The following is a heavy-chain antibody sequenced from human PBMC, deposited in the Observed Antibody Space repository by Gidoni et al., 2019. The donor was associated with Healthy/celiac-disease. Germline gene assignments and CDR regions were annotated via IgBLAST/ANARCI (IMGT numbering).Heavy chain of an antibody. CDR3: ARGGDWKSPYYYMDV. D-gene: IGHD1-1*01. J-gene: IGHJ6*03. CDR1: GFTLSSNY. Sequence: EVQLVETGGGLIQPGGSLRLSCAASGFTLSSNYMSWVRQAPGKGLEWVSVIYSGGSTYYADSVKGRFTISRDNSKNTLYLQMNSLRAEDTAVYYCARGGDWKSPYYYMDVWGKGTTVTVSS. CDR2: IYSGGST. V-gene: IGHV3-53*02.